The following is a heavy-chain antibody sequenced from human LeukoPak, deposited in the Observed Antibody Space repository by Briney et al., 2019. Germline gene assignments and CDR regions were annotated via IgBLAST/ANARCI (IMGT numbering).Heavy chain of an antibody. D-gene: IGHD5-12*01. CDR3: ARRGYPVYYYYMDV. Sequence: ASVKVSCKTSGYTFTSYGISWVRQAPGQGLEWMGWISADNGKTNYAQKLQGRVTMTTDTSTTTAYMELRSLRSDDTAVYYCARRGYPVYYYYMDVWGKGTTVTVSS. CDR1: GYTFTSYG. CDR2: ISADNGKT. J-gene: IGHJ6*03. V-gene: IGHV1-18*01.